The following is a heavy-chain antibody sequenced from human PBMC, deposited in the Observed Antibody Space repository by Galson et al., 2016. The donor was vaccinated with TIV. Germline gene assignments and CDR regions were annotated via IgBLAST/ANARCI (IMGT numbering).Heavy chain of an antibody. CDR1: GFTFSSEA. CDR3: AKRRIVETKGYFDY. V-gene: IGHV3-23*01. CDR2: ISDNGSGT. J-gene: IGHJ4*02. Sequence: SLRLSCAASGFTFSSEAMTWVRQAPGKGLEWVSTISDNGSGTYYADSVKGRFTISRDNSKNTLYLQMNSLRAEDTAIYYCAKRRIVETKGYFDYWGQGSLVTVSS. D-gene: IGHD1-26*01.